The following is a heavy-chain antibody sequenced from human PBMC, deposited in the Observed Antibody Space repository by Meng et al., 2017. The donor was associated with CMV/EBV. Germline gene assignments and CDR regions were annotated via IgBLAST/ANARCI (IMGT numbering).Heavy chain of an antibody. V-gene: IGHV2-5*01. Sequence: TLVKPTQTGTLTSTFSRFWLSTSGVGVAWSRQPPGKALEWLALIYWNDDKRYSPSLASRLTITKDTSKNQAVLTMTNMDPVDTATYTCAHRNSDGGGPDYWGQGTLVTVSS. CDR3: AHRNSDGGGPDY. D-gene: IGHD1-26*01. J-gene: IGHJ4*02. CDR2: IYWNDDK. CDR1: RFWLSTSGVG.